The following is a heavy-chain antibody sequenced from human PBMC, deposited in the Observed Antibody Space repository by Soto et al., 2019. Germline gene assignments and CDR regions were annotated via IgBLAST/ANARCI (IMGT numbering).Heavy chain of an antibody. J-gene: IGHJ6*02. CDR1: GGSISSGGYY. D-gene: IGHD1-1*01. CDR2: IYYSGST. CDR3: ARDGHGTDYGMDV. Sequence: SETLSLTCTVSGGSISSGGYYWSWIRQHPGKGLEWIGYIYYSGSTYYNPSLKSRIIMSVDTSKNQFSLRLSSVTAADTAVYYCARDGHGTDYGMDVWGQRTTVTVSS. V-gene: IGHV4-31*03.